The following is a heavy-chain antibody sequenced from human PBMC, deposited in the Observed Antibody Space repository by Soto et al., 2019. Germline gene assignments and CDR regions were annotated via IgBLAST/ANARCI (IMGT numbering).Heavy chain of an antibody. J-gene: IGHJ4*02. CDR3: ARDGHYDDYVLDY. D-gene: IGHD4-17*01. CDR2: IYDSGST. V-gene: IGHV4-31*03. Sequence: PSETLSLTCTVSGGSISSGGFYWSWIRQHPGKGLEWIGYIYDSGSTYYNPSLKSRVSISVDTSKNQFSLKLSSVTAADTAVYYCARDGHYDDYVLDYWGQGTLVTVSS. CDR1: GGSISSGGFY.